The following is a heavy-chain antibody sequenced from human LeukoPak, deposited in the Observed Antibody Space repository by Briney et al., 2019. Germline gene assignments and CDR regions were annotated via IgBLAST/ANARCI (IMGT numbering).Heavy chain of an antibody. CDR1: GGSFSGYY. CDR2: INHSGST. D-gene: IGHD3-22*01. J-gene: IGHJ4*02. V-gene: IGHV4-34*01. CDR3: AREEGYYDSSGYYWILDY. Sequence: SETLPLTCAVYGGSFSGYYWSWIRQPPGKGLEWIGEINHSGSTNYNPSLKSRVTISVDTSKNQFSLKLSSVTAADTAVYYCAREEGYYDSSGYYWILDYWGQGTLVTVSS.